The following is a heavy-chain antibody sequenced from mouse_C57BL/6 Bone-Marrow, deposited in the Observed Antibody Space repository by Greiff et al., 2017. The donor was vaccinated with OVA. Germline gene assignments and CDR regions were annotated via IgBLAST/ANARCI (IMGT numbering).Heavy chain of an antibody. CDR3: ASPPYYSDYGGAFDY. V-gene: IGHV1-64*01. CDR2: IHPNSGST. J-gene: IGHJ2*01. CDR1: GYTFTSYW. Sequence: QVQLQQPGAELVKPGASVKLSCKASGYTFTSYWMHWVKQRPGQGLEWIGMIHPNSGSTNYNEKFKSKATLTVDKSSSTAYMQLSSLTSEDSAVYYCASPPYYSDYGGAFDYWGQGTTLTVSS. D-gene: IGHD2-5*01.